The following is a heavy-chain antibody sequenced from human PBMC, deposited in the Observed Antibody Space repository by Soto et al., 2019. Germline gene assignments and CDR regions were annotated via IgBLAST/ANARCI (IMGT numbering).Heavy chain of an antibody. CDR1: GGSISSSSYY. CDR2: IYSSGST. D-gene: IGHD3-3*01. V-gene: IGHV4-39*01. J-gene: IGHJ5*02. Sequence: QLQLQESGPGLVKPSETLSLTCTVSGGSISSSSYYWGWIRQPPGKGLEWIGSIYSSGSTYYNPSLKSRVTISVDTSKNQFSLKLSSVTAADTAVYYCARQNLGDFWRGNWFDPWGQGTLVTVSS. CDR3: ARQNLGDFWRGNWFDP.